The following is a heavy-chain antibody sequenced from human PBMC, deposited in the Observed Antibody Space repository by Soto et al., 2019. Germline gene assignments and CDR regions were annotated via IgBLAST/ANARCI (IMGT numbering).Heavy chain of an antibody. V-gene: IGHV3-21*04. Sequence: EVQLVESGGGLVKPGGSLRLSCAASGFTFSSYSMNWVRQAPGKGLEWVSSISSSSSYIYYADSVKGRFTISRDNAKNSLYLQMNSLRAEDTALYYCAKALGSSFLYNAEYFHYWGQGTLVTVSS. CDR2: ISSSSSYI. CDR1: GFTFSSYS. J-gene: IGHJ1*01. D-gene: IGHD3-3*01. CDR3: AKALGSSFLYNAEYFHY.